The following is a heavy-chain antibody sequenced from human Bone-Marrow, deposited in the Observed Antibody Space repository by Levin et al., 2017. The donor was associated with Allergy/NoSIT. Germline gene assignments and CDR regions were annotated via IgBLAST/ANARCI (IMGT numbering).Heavy chain of an antibody. D-gene: IGHD2-2*01. CDR3: ARDIGFVVVPAASWYFDL. CDR1: GYTFTGYY. V-gene: IGHV1-2*06. J-gene: IGHJ2*01. Sequence: GGSLRLSCKASGYTFTGYYMHWVRQAPGQGLEWMGRINPNSGGTNYAQKFQGRVTMTRDTSISTAYMELSRLRSDDTAVYYCARDIGFVVVPAASWYFDLWGRGTLVTVSS. CDR2: INPNSGGT.